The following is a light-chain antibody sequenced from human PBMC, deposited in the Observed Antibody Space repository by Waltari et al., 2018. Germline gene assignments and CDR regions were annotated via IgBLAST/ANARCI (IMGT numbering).Light chain of an antibody. CDR3: QQYYSDPRT. V-gene: IGKV1-8*01. CDR1: QGISTY. Sequence: AIRKTKSPSSPSASTGERVTTTCRASQGISTYLAWHQQKPGKVPKLLIYAASTLQCGVPSRFSGSGSGTDFTLTISCLQSEDVATYYCQQYYSDPRTFGQGTKVEI. CDR2: AAS. J-gene: IGKJ1*01.